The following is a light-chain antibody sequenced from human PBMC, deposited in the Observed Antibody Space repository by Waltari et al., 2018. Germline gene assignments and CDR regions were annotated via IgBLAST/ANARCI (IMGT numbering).Light chain of an antibody. CDR3: QQRSNWPPVT. CDR2: DAS. V-gene: IGKV3-11*01. Sequence: EIVLTQSPATLSLSPGERATLSCRASQSVSSYLAWYQQKPGQAPRLLIYDASNRATGTPARFSGSGSETDFTLTISSLEPEDFAVYYCQQRSNWPPVTFGQGTRLEIK. CDR1: QSVSSY. J-gene: IGKJ5*01.